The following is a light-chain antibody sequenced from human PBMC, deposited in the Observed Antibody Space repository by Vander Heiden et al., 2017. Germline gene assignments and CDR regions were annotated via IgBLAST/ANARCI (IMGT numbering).Light chain of an antibody. CDR1: QSIGDW. J-gene: IGKJ1*01. Sequence: DIQMTQSPSTMSASVGDRVTITCRASQSIGDWLAWYQQKPGKAPNLLIYMASRLESGVPSRFSGSGSGTEFTLTISSLQPDDFATYYCQQYNRVSPKGTFGQGTKVEIK. V-gene: IGKV1-5*03. CDR3: QQYNRVSPKGT. CDR2: MAS.